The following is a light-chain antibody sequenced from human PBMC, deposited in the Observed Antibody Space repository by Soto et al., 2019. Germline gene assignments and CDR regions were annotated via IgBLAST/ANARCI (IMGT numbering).Light chain of an antibody. CDR2: AAS. CDR1: QSISSY. V-gene: IGKV1-39*01. CDR3: QQSYSTPRT. Sequence: DIQMTQSPSSLSASVGDRVTITCRASQSISSYLNGYQQKPGKAPKLLIYAASSLQSGVPSRFSGSGSGTDFTPTNSSLQTEDFATYYCQQSYSTPRTFGQGTKVEIK. J-gene: IGKJ1*01.